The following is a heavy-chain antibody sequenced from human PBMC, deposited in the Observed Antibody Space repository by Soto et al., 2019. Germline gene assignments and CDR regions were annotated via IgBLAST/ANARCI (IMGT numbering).Heavy chain of an antibody. CDR1: SGSISSSNW. CDR2: IYHSGST. J-gene: IGHJ4*02. Sequence: SETLSLTCAVSSGSISSSNWWSWVRQPPGKGLEWIGEIYHSGSTNYNPSLKSRVTISVDKSKNQFSLKLSSVTAADTAVYYCARAEQQLGGYFDYWGQGTLVTVSS. D-gene: IGHD6-13*01. V-gene: IGHV4-4*02. CDR3: ARAEQQLGGYFDY.